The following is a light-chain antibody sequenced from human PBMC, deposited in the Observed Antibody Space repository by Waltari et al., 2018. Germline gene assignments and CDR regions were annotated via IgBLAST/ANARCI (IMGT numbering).Light chain of an antibody. V-gene: IGKV3-11*01. Sequence: DIVLTQSPATLSLSPGERATLSCRASQSVANFLAWYQQKPGQAPRLLIYDVSNRATDIPARFSGSGFATDFTLTISDVEPEDIAVYYCQQRNKWPLTFGGGTKVKIK. CDR3: QQRNKWPLT. CDR2: DVS. CDR1: QSVANF. J-gene: IGKJ4*01.